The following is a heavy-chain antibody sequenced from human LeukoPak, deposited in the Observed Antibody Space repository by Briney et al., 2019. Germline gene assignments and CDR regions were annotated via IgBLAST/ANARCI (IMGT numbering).Heavy chain of an antibody. V-gene: IGHV3-74*03. Sequence: GGSLRLSCAASGFTFSSYWMHWVRQAPGKGLVWVSRISRDGSSTTYADSVKGRFTISRDNGKNTLYLQMNSLRVEDTAVYYCTRRVAGLNRNDLLDPWGQGTLVTVSS. J-gene: IGHJ5*02. CDR2: ISRDGSST. CDR3: TRRVAGLNRNDLLDP. CDR1: GFTFSSYW. D-gene: IGHD1-20*01.